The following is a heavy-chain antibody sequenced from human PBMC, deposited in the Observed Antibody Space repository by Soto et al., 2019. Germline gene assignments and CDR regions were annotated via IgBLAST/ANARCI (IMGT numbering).Heavy chain of an antibody. CDR2: NYYSGIT. V-gene: IGHV4-31*03. Sequence: QVQLQESSAGLVKPSQTLSLTCTVSGGSISSGGYYWTWIRQHPGKGLEWIGYNYYSGITYNNPSIKSRVTISLDTSKNQFSLKLSSVTAADTAVYHCARGSSIAGLYYGMDVWGQGTTVTVSS. CDR1: GGSISSGGYY. D-gene: IGHD6-6*01. J-gene: IGHJ6*02. CDR3: ARGSSIAGLYYGMDV.